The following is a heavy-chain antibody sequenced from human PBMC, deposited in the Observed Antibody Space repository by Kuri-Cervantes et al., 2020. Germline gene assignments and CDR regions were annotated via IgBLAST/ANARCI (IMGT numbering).Heavy chain of an antibody. J-gene: IGHJ6*02. D-gene: IGHD3-22*01. CDR1: GFTFSSYA. CDR3: AKLGGITPIVVTNSGMDV. V-gene: IGHV3-30-3*01. CDR2: ISYDGSNK. Sequence: GESLKISCAASGFTFSSYAMHWVRQAPGKGLEWVAVISYDGSNKYYADSVKGRFTISRDNAKNTLYLQMNSLRAEDTAVYYCAKLGGITPIVVTNSGMDVWGQGTTVTVSS.